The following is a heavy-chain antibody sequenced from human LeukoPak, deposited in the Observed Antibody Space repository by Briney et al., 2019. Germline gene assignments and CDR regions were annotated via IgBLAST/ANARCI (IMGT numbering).Heavy chain of an antibody. Sequence: SETLSLTCAVYGGSFRGYYWSWIRQPPAKGLEWIGEINHSGSTNYNPSLKSRVTISVDTSKNQFSLKLSSVTAADTAVYYCARGHQLLYYYGSGSTMKKGPNYFDYWGQGTLVTVSS. J-gene: IGHJ4*02. CDR2: INHSGST. CDR3: ARGHQLLYYYGSGSTMKKGPNYFDY. V-gene: IGHV4-34*01. D-gene: IGHD3-10*01. CDR1: GGSFRGYY.